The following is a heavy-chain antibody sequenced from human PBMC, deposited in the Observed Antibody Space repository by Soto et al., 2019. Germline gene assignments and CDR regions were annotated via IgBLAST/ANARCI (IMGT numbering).Heavy chain of an antibody. CDR1: GYTFSDYG. J-gene: IGHJ4*02. Sequence: QVQLVQSGAAVKKPGASVKVSCKSSGYTFSDYGVTRVRQAPGQGLEWMGYISSHNGNTDYAQKLQSRVTMTTHASTSTAYRELRSLRSDDTAVYYCARGHYDPSGYYPVYFDYWGQGTLVTVSS. CDR3: ARGHYDPSGYYPVYFDY. CDR2: ISSHNGNT. V-gene: IGHV1-18*01. D-gene: IGHD3-22*01.